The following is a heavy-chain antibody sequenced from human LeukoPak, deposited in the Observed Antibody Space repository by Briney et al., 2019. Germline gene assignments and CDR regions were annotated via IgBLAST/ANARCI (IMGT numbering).Heavy chain of an antibody. CDR2: ISSGSDYI. J-gene: IGHJ4*02. CDR3: ARDLDHSDSSAAPYY. Sequence: PGGSLRLSCAASGFTFSNYNLNWVRQAPGKGLEWVSSISSGSDYIYYADSVKGRFTISRDNAKNSLYLQMNSLRAEDTAVYYCARDLDHSDSSAAPYYWGQGTLVTVSS. D-gene: IGHD3-22*01. CDR1: GFTFSNYN. V-gene: IGHV3-21*01.